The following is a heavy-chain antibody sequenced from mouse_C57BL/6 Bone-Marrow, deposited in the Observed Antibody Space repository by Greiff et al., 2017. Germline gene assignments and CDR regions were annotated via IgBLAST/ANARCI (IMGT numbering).Heavy chain of an antibody. CDR3: ARREITTVVAQYYYAMDY. V-gene: IGHV1-82*01. D-gene: IGHD1-1*01. J-gene: IGHJ4*01. CDR1: GYAFSSSW. Sequence: VQLKESGPELVKPGASVKISCKASGYAFSSSWMNWVKQRPGKGLEWIGRIYPGDGDTNYNGKFKGKATLTADKSSSTAYMQLSSLTSEDSAVYFCARREITTVVAQYYYAMDYWGQGPSVTVSS. CDR2: IYPGDGDT.